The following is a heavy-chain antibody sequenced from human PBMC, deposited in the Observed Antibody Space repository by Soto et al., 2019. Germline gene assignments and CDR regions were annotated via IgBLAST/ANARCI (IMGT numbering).Heavy chain of an antibody. Sequence: SVKVSCKASGGTFGSYAISWVRQAPGQGLEWMGGIIPIFGTANYAQKFQGRVTITADESTSTAYMELSSLRSEDTAVYYCARDIGNSSSWLYFDYWGQGTLVTVSS. CDR2: IIPIFGTA. D-gene: IGHD6-13*01. V-gene: IGHV1-69*13. CDR1: GGTFGSYA. J-gene: IGHJ4*02. CDR3: ARDIGNSSSWLYFDY.